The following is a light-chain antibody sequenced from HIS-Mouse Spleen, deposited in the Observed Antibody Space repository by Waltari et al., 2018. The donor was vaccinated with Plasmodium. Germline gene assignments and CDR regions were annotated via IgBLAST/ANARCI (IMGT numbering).Light chain of an antibody. CDR1: KRVSSSY. CDR2: GAS. J-gene: IGKJ4*01. V-gene: IGKV3-20*01. CDR3: QQYGSSPLT. Sequence: EIVLTQSPGTLSLSPGERATLSCRASKRVSSSYLAWYQQKPGQAPRLLIYGASSRATGSPDRFSGSGSGTDFTLTISRLEPEDFAVYYCQQYGSSPLTFGGGTKVEIK.